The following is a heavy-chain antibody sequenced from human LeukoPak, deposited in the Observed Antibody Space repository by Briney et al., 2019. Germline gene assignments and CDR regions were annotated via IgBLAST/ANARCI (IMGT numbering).Heavy chain of an antibody. V-gene: IGHV6-1*01. CDR3: ARDRGRYIDL. CDR2: TYHRSKWYN. J-gene: IGHJ2*01. CDR1: GDNVSTNIAA. D-gene: IGHD3-10*01. Sequence: SQTLPLTCAISGDNVSTNIAAGHWPRHSRSRGVEWLGRTYHRSKWYNDSALSVKSRITINTDTSKNQFSLQLNSVTPEDTAVYYCARDRGRYIDLWGRGTLVTVSS.